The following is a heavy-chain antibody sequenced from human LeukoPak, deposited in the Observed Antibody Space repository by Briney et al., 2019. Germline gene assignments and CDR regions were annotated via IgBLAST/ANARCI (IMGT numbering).Heavy chain of an antibody. J-gene: IGHJ4*02. CDR1: GGFLNNQY. CDR2: IFYSGTT. CDR3: AREVYPDYGDSYFDY. V-gene: IGHV4-59*11. D-gene: IGHD4-17*01. Sequence: ASETLSLTCSVSGGFLNNQYWTWIRQPPGKGLEWIGYIFYSGTTNYNPSLKSRVTISVDRSTNQFSLKLSSVTAADTAVYYCAREVYPDYGDSYFDYWGQGTLVTVSS.